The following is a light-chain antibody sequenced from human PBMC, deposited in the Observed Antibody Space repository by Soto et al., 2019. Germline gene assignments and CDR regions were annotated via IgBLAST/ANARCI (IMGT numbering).Light chain of an antibody. Sequence: QSALTQPASVSGSPGHSITISCTGTSSDVGGYNYVSWYQQHPGKAPKLMIYDVSNRPSGVSNRFSGSKSGNTAALTISGLQAEDEADYYCIAYTSSSTLEVFGTGTKLTVL. V-gene: IGLV2-14*01. J-gene: IGLJ1*01. CDR1: SSDVGGYNY. CDR2: DVS. CDR3: IAYTSSSTLEV.